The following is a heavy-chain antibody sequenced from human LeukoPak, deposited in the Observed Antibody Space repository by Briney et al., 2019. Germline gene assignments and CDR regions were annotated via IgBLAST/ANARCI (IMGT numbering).Heavy chain of an antibody. V-gene: IGHV3-23*01. D-gene: IGHD3-10*01. Sequence: GGSLRLSCAASGFTFDDYGMSWVRQAPGKGLEWVSAISGSGGSTYYADSVKGRFTISRDNSKNTLYLQMNSLRAEDTAVYYCAKDQGDVLLLWFGEFDYWGQGTLVTVSS. CDR3: AKDQGDVLLLWFGEFDY. CDR1: GFTFDDYG. J-gene: IGHJ4*02. CDR2: ISGSGGST.